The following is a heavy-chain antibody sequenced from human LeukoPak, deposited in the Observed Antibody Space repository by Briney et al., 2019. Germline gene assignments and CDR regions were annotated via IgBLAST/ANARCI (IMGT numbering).Heavy chain of an antibody. V-gene: IGHV4-39*07. Sequence: PSETLSLTCTVSGGSISSSSYYWGWIRQPPGKGLEWIGSIYYSGSTYYNPSLKSRVTISVDTSKNQFSLKLSSVTAADTAVYYCARAGTLEMAWYFDLWGRGTLVTVSS. CDR2: IYYSGST. CDR3: ARAGTLEMAWYFDL. CDR1: GGSISSSSYY. D-gene: IGHD5-24*01. J-gene: IGHJ2*01.